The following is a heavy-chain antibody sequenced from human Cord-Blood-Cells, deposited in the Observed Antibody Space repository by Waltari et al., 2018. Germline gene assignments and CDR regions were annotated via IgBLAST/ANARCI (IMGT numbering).Heavy chain of an antibody. CDR2: IYPVDADT. J-gene: IGHJ4*02. D-gene: IGHD3-3*01. Sequence: EVQLVQSGAEVKKPGAALQIPCMGSGYSFTSYWIGWVRPMPGRGLAWMGIIYPVDADTRNRPSFQGQVAISADKSISTAYLQWSSRKALDTDMYYCARQMRDFWSGYYTDYWGQGTLVTVSS. V-gene: IGHV5-51*01. CDR3: ARQMRDFWSGYYTDY. CDR1: GYSFTSYW.